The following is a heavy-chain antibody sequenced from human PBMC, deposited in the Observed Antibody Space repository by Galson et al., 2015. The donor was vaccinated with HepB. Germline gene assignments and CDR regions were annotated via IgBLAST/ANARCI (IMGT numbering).Heavy chain of an antibody. V-gene: IGHV1-18*04. CDR1: GYTFTGYY. D-gene: IGHD2-2*02. Sequence: SVKVSCKASGYTFTGYYMHWVRQAPGQGLEWMGWISAYNGNTNYAQKLQGRVTMTTDTSTSTAYMELRSLRSDDTAVYYCARDRGLYCSSTSCYTRVDAFDIWGQGTMDTVSS. CDR2: ISAYNGNT. J-gene: IGHJ3*02. CDR3: ARDRGLYCSSTSCYTRVDAFDI.